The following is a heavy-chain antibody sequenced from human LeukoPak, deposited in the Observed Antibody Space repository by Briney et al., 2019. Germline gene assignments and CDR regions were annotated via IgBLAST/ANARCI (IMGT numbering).Heavy chain of an antibody. D-gene: IGHD5-18*01. CDR2: IYYSGST. V-gene: IGHV4-31*03. J-gene: IGHJ4*02. Sequence: PSQTLSLTCTVSGGSISSGGYYWSWIRQHPGKGLEWIGYIYYSGSTYYNPSLKSRVTISVDTSKNQFSLKLSSVTAADTAVYYCARGRSLGGYSYGYDNYFDYWGQGTLVTVSS. CDR1: GGSISSGGYY. CDR3: ARGRSLGGYSYGYDNYFDY.